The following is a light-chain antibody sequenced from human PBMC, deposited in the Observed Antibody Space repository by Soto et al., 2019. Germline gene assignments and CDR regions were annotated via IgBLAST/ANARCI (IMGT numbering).Light chain of an antibody. J-gene: IGLJ2*01. V-gene: IGLV1-40*01. CDR2: GNR. CDR1: SSNLGAGYD. CDR3: SSYAGNNNLV. Sequence: QSVLTQPPSVSGAPGQRVTLSCTGNSSNLGAGYDVHWYQQLPGAAPKLVIFGNRNRPSGVPERFSGSKSGTSASLTISELQAEDEADYYCSSYAGNNNLVFGGGTKLTVL.